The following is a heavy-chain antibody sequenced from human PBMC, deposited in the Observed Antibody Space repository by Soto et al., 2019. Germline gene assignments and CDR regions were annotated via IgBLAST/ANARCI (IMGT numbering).Heavy chain of an antibody. CDR3: AREGGGVYCSGGSCYGRYFDF. J-gene: IGHJ4*02. V-gene: IGHV3-53*01. CDR1: AFPVSNNY. Sequence: PEGCVRLPCAASAFPVSNNYMSWVRQAPGKGLEWVSIIYSGGSTYYADSVQGRFTISRDNSKNTLFLQMSSLRAEDTAVYYCAREGGGVYCSGGSCYGRYFDFWGQGTRVTVSS. D-gene: IGHD2-15*01. CDR2: IYSGGST.